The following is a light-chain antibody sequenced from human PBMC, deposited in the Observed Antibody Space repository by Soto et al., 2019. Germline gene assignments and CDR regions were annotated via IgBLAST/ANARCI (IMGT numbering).Light chain of an antibody. CDR1: QGISSY. CDR3: QQLNSYTFT. CDR2: AAS. Sequence: DIQLTQSPSFRSASLGDRVTITCRASQGISSYLAWYQQKPGKAPKLLIYAASTLQSGVPSRFSGSGSGTECTLTISSLKQEDGATYYCQQLNSYTFTFGPGTKVDIK. J-gene: IGKJ3*01. V-gene: IGKV1-9*01.